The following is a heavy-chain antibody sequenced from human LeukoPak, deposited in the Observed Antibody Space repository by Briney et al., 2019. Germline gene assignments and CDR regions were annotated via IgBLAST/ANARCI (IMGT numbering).Heavy chain of an antibody. CDR3: AHYYDSSDYYSTFDY. CDR2: IIPIFGTA. Sequence: SVKVSCKASGGTFSSYAISWVRQAPGQGLEWMGGIIPIFGTANYAQKFQGRVTITADKSTSTAYMELSSLRSEDTAVYYCAHYYDSSDYYSTFDYWGQGTLVTVSS. CDR1: GGTFSSYA. J-gene: IGHJ4*02. V-gene: IGHV1-69*06. D-gene: IGHD3-22*01.